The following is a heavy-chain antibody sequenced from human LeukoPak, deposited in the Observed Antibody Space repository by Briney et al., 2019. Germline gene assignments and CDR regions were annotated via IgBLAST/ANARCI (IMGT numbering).Heavy chain of an antibody. D-gene: IGHD1-26*01. CDR1: GFTFRTYR. CDR3: ARDRASGSYGYYYGMDV. J-gene: IGHJ6*02. Sequence: GGSLKLSWAAPGFTFRTYRKSWVRRAPGKGLGWVLVIYSGGSTYYADSVKGRFTISRDNSKNTLYLQMNSLRAEDTAVYYCARDRASGSYGYYYGMDVWGQGTTVTVSS. V-gene: IGHV3-53*01. CDR2: IYSGGST.